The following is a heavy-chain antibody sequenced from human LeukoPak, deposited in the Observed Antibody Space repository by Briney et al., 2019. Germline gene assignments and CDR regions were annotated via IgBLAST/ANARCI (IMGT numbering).Heavy chain of an antibody. Sequence: SETLSLTCKVSGDSISSSSWWSWVRQSPGKGLEWIGEISHSGNTNFSPSLKSRVTISVDNAKNQFSLQLSSVTAADTAVYYCARDLYSSRTNDAFVIWGQGTMVTVSS. J-gene: IGHJ3*02. CDR1: GDSISSSSW. V-gene: IGHV4-4*02. CDR2: ISHSGNT. CDR3: ARDLYSSRTNDAFVI. D-gene: IGHD6-13*01.